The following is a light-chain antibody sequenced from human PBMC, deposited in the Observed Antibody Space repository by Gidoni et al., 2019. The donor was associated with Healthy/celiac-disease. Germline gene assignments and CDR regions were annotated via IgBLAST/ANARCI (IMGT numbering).Light chain of an antibody. Sequence: SYELTQPPSVSVSPGQTASITCSGDKLGDKYACWYQQKPGQSPVLVIYQDSKRPSGIPGRFSGSPSGNTATLTISGTQAMDEADYYCPAWDSSTAVFGGGTKLTVL. J-gene: IGLJ2*01. V-gene: IGLV3-1*01. CDR2: QDS. CDR1: KLGDKY. CDR3: PAWDSSTAV.